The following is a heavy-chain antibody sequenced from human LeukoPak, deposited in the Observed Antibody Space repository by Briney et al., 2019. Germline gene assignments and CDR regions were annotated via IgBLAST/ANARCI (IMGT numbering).Heavy chain of an antibody. V-gene: IGHV3-21*04. D-gene: IGHD3-3*01. J-gene: IGHJ4*02. CDR2: ISIGGTYI. Sequence: GGSLRLSCAASGFTFSGYGMFWVRQAPGKGLEWISSISIGGTYIYYADSVKGRFTISRDNAKNSLYLQMNSLRAEDTALYYCAIQYYDFWSGSIYWGQGTLVTVSS. CDR3: AIQYYDFWSGSIY. CDR1: GFTFSGYG.